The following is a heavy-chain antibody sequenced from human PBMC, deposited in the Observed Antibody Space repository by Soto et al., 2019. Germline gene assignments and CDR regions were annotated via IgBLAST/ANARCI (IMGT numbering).Heavy chain of an antibody. J-gene: IGHJ6*01. CDR1: GFTFSYYS. V-gene: IGHV3-74*01. D-gene: IGHD6-25*01. CDR3: SGATAALPCRVYYYSYGMDV. CDR2: IKSDGSSA. Sequence: EVQLVESGGGLVQPGGSLTLSCAASGFTFSYYSMHWVRQAPGKGLMWVSRIKSDGSSATYADSVRGRFTISRDNAKNTLYLQGPSLSPQAPSAKITSGATAALPCRVYYYSYGMDVWWQSTLVTITS.